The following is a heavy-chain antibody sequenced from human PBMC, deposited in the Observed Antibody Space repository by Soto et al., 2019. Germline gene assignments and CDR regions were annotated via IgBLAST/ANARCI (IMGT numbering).Heavy chain of an antibody. D-gene: IGHD6-19*01. CDR3: ARDGSGFHWYFDV. CDR2: TYYRSKWFN. CDR1: EDRVSANSAI. J-gene: IGHJ2*01. Sequence: SQTLSLTCVISEDRVSANSAIWDWIGLSPSRGLEWLGRTYYRSKWFNDYAVSVKGRISINPDTSNSQFSLQLDSVTPDDSAVYFCARDGSGFHWYFDVWGRGALVTVSS. V-gene: IGHV6-1*01.